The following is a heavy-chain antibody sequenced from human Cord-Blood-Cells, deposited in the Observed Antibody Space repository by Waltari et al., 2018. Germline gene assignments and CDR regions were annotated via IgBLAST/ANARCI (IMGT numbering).Heavy chain of an antibody. CDR2: MNPNSGNT. V-gene: IGHV1-8*03. Sequence: QVPLVQSGAEVKKPGASVKDSCKASGYTFNSSALIWVRQATGQGLEWMGWMNPNSGNTGYAQKFQGRVTITRNTSISTAYMELSSLRSEDTAVYYCARGLGGYDYYYYMDVWGKGTTVTVSS. J-gene: IGHJ6*03. CDR1: GYTFNSSA. D-gene: IGHD2-15*01. CDR3: ARGLGGYDYYYYMDV.